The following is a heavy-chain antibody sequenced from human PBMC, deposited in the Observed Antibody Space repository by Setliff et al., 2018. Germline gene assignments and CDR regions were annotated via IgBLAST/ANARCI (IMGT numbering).Heavy chain of an antibody. J-gene: IGHJ6*03. Sequence: GASVKVSCKASGDSFNNYAISGVRQAPGQGLEWMGGTIPIFGTTDYAQKFRGRVTIITDESTSTAFMQLSSLRSDDTAVYYCARSPLPPPGPGYYYDNSYYYYMDVWGKGTTVTVSS. V-gene: IGHV1-69*05. CDR1: GDSFNNYA. CDR3: ARSPLPPPGPGYYYDNSYYYYMDV. D-gene: IGHD3-22*01. CDR2: TIPIFGTT.